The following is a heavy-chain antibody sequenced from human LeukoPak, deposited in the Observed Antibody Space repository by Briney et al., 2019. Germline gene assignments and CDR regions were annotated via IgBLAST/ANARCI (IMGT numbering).Heavy chain of an antibody. CDR1: GFTVTSSY. CDR2: IYSGGHT. CDR3: ARSVGYCTGIRCPPAAFFRH. V-gene: IGHV3-53*01. J-gene: IGHJ1*01. Sequence: QSGGSLRLSCAASGFTVTSSYMSWVRQAPGKGLEWVSVIYSGGHTDYADSVKGRFTISRDNSENTVYLQMNTLRAEDTAVYYCARSVGYCTGIRCPPAAFFRHWGQGTLVTVSS. D-gene: IGHD2-8*02.